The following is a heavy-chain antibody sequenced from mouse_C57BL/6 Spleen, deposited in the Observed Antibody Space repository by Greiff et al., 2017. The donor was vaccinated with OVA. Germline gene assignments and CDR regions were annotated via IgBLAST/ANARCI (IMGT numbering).Heavy chain of an antibody. D-gene: IGHD2-1*01. CDR2: ISDGGSYT. V-gene: IGHV5-4*03. Sequence: EVKLVESGGGLVKPGGSLKLSCAASGFTFSSYAMSWVRQTPDKRLEWVATISDGGSYTYYPDNVKGRFTISRDNAKNNLYLQMSHLKSEDTAMYYCGRGALYGNYDYYAMDYWGQGTSVTVSS. CDR1: GFTFSSYA. CDR3: GRGALYGNYDYYAMDY. J-gene: IGHJ4*01.